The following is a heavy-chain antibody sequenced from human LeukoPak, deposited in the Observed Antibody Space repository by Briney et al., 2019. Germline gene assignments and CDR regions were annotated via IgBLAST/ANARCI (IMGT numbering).Heavy chain of an antibody. D-gene: IGHD3/OR15-3a*01. CDR3: ARALVGTGLDY. Sequence: GGSLRLSCAASGFTFSSHDMHWVRQATGKGLEWVSAIGTAGDTYYPGSVKGRFTISRENAKNSLYLQMNSLRAGDTAVYYCARALVGTGLDYWGQGTLVTVSS. J-gene: IGHJ4*02. CDR1: GFTFSSHD. CDR2: IGTAGDT. V-gene: IGHV3-13*01.